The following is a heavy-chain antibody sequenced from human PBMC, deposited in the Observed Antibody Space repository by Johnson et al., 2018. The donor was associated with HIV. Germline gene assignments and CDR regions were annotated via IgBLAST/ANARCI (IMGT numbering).Heavy chain of an antibody. CDR2: IKSKTDGGTT. D-gene: IGHD6-13*01. J-gene: IGHJ3*01. V-gene: IGHV3-15*01. Sequence: VQLVESGGGVVRPGGSLRLSCVVSGFTFDDYGMSWVRQAPGKGLEWVGRIKSKTDGGTTDYAAPVKGRFTISRDDSQNTLYLQMNSLKTEDTAVYYCARGRIATGGMRGGAFDVWGQGTMVTVSP. CDR3: ARGRIATGGMRGGAFDV. CDR1: GFTFDDYG.